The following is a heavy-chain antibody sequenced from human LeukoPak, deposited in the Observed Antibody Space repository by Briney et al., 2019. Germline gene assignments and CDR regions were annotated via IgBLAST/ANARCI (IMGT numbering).Heavy chain of an antibody. CDR1: GGSISSSSYY. Sequence: PSEALSLTCTVSGGSISSSSYYWGWIRQPPGKGLEWIGSIYYRGSTYYNPSLKSRVTISVDTSKNQFSLKLSSVTAADTAVYYCARLLRSDWYYFDYWGQGTLVTVST. CDR3: ARLLRSDWYYFDY. D-gene: IGHD6-19*01. J-gene: IGHJ4*02. CDR2: IYYRGST. V-gene: IGHV4-39*01.